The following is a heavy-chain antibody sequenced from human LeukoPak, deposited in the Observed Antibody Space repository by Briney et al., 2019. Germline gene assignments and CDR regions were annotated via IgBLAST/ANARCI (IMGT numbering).Heavy chain of an antibody. J-gene: IGHJ4*02. CDR3: ARDFARRCSGGSCPFDY. CDR2: ISSSSSYI. CDR1: GFTFSSYS. V-gene: IGHV3-21*01. D-gene: IGHD2-15*01. Sequence: GGPLRLSCAASGFTFSSYSMNWVRQAPGKGLEWVSSISSSSSYIYYADSVKGRFTISRDNAKNSLYLQMNSLRAEDTAVYYCARDFARRCSGGSCPFDYWGQGTLVTVSS.